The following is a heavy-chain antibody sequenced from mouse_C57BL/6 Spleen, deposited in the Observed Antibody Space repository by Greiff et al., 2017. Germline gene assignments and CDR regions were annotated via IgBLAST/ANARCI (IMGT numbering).Heavy chain of an antibody. V-gene: IGHV1-76*01. J-gene: IGHJ3*01. Sequence: QVQLKESGAELVRPGASVKLSCKASGYTFTDYYINWVKQRPGQGLEWIARIYPGSGNTYYNEKLKGKATLTAEKSSSTAYMQLSSLTSEDSAVYFCAQEGYDYDSAWFAYWGQGTLVTVSA. D-gene: IGHD2-4*01. CDR2: IYPGSGNT. CDR3: AQEGYDYDSAWFAY. CDR1: GYTFTDYY.